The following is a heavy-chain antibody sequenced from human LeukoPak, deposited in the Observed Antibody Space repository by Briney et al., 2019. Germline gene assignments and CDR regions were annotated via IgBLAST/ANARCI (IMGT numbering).Heavy chain of an antibody. CDR2: ISGSGSAT. V-gene: IGHV3-23*01. D-gene: IGHD2-2*02. CDR3: AKTEAPAAIRAGSDY. Sequence: GGSLRLSCAASGFTFSNCGMSWVRQAPGKGLEWVSTISGSGSATYNAGSVKGRFTTSRDNSNNTLYLQMNSLRAEDTAVYYCAKTEAPAAIRAGSDYWGQGTLVTVSS. CDR1: GFTFSNCG. J-gene: IGHJ4*02.